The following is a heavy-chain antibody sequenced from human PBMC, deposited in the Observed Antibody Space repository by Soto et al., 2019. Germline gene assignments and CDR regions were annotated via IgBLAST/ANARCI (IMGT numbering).Heavy chain of an antibody. CDR3: AKGLHLGELSFRFGDY. Sequence: GGSLRLSCAASGFTFSSYAMSWVRQAPGKGLEWVSAISGSGGSTYYADSVKGRFTISRDNSKNTLNMQMNSLRAEDTAVYYCAKGLHLGELSFRFGDYWGQGTLVTVSS. CDR1: GFTFSSYA. J-gene: IGHJ4*02. D-gene: IGHD3-16*02. V-gene: IGHV3-23*01. CDR2: ISGSGGST.